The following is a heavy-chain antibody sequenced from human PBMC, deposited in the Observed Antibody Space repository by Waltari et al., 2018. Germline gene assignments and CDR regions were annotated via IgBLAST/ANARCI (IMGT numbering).Heavy chain of an antibody. D-gene: IGHD3-10*01. CDR2: VDPGEGRT. V-gene: IGHV1-69-2*01. CDR3: TVSEVGKYFEK. CDR1: GFELGPSY. J-gene: IGHJ4*02. Sequence: VRLVPSGAEMRKPGPTLKITCQVSGFELGPSYVHWVRQAPEKGLEWVGLVDPGEGRTLYAETFQGRVTIAADTSTNIVHMEVRGLRLEDAAVYYCTVSEVGKYFEKWGQGTLVTVSS.